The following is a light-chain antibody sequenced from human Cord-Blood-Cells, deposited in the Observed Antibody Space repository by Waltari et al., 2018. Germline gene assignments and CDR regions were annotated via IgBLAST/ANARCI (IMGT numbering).Light chain of an antibody. J-gene: IGKJ4*01. CDR2: GAS. CDR1: QSVSSN. V-gene: IGKV3-15*01. Sequence: EIVMTQSPATLSVSPGERATLSCRASQSVSSNLAWYQQKPGQPPRLLIYGASTRATGVPARFSGSVSGTEFTLTISSLQSEDFAVYYCQQYNNWPPCDPFGGGTKVEIK. CDR3: QQYNNWPPCDP.